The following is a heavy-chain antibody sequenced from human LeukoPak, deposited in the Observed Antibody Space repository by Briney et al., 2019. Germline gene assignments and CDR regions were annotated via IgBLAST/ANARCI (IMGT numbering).Heavy chain of an antibody. CDR3: AKDFFVDTAMVTTFDY. V-gene: IGHV3-21*04. J-gene: IGHJ4*02. D-gene: IGHD5-18*01. CDR2: ISSSSSYI. Sequence: GGSLRLSCAASGFTFSSYNMNWVRQAPGKGLEWVSSISSSSSYIYYADSVKGRFTISRDNSKNTLYLQMNSLRAEDTAVYYCAKDFFVDTAMVTTFDYWGQGTLVTVSS. CDR1: GFTFSSYN.